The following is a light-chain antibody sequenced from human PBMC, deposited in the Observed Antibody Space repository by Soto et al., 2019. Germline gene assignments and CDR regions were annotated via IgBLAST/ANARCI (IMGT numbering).Light chain of an antibody. Sequence: QSVLTQPASVSGSPGQSITISCTGTSSDVGSYKYVSWYQQHPGKAPKLMIYDVSNRPSGVSNRFSGSKSGNTASLTISGLRAEDEADYYCHSYTTSSTLVFGTGTKVTVL. CDR3: HSYTTSSTLV. CDR2: DVS. J-gene: IGLJ1*01. CDR1: SSDVGSYKY. V-gene: IGLV2-14*03.